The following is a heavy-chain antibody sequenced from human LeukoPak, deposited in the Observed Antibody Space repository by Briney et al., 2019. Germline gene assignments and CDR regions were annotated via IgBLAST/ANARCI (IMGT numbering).Heavy chain of an antibody. V-gene: IGHV4-34*01. Sequence: SETLSLTCAVSGGSFSGYYWSWIRQPPGKGLEWIGEINHSGSTKYNPSLKSRVTISVATSKNQFSLKLSSVTAADTAVYYCAALADCSSTSCYRYYFDYWGQGTLVTVSS. CDR1: GGSFSGYY. CDR2: INHSGST. J-gene: IGHJ4*02. D-gene: IGHD2-2*01. CDR3: AALADCSSTSCYRYYFDY.